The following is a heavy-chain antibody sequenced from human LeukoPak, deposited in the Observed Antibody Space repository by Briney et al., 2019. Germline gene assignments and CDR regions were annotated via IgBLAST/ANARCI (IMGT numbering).Heavy chain of an antibody. Sequence: PSETLSLTCAVYGGSFSGYYWSWIRQPPGKGLEWIGEINHSGSTNYNPSLKSRVTISVDTSKNQFSLKLSSVTAADTAVYYCGRQGDDYVLFYRGQGTLGTGSS. CDR1: GGSFSGYY. J-gene: IGHJ4*02. CDR2: INHSGST. V-gene: IGHV4-34*01. CDR3: GRQGDDYVLFY. D-gene: IGHD3-16*01.